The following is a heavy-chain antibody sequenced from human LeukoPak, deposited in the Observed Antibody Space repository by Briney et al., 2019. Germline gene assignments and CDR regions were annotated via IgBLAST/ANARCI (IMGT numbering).Heavy chain of an antibody. Sequence: GASVKVSCKASDFSFTSYGMSWVRQAPGQGLEWMEWISAYNGSTKYAQKLQGRVTMTTDTSTGTAYMELRSLRPDDTAVYYCARAKYYDFWSGYTKPNLFDYWGQGTLVTVSS. CDR3: ARAKYYDFWSGYTKPNLFDY. J-gene: IGHJ4*02. CDR2: ISAYNGST. V-gene: IGHV1-18*01. CDR1: DFSFTSYG. D-gene: IGHD3-3*01.